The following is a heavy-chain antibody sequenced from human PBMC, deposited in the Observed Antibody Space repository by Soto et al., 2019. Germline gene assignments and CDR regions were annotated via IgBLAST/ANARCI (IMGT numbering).Heavy chain of an antibody. J-gene: IGHJ4*02. CDR1: GGSFKNYA. Sequence: QVQFVQSGAEVKKPGSSVKLSCKASGGSFKNYALSWVRQAPGQGLEWMGSFIPIFDSPTYAEDFQGRLTITADESATTAFMEMTRLTSTDTAIYYCARLSVAPWTDWGQGTLVTVSS. CDR3: ARLSVAPWTD. CDR2: FIPIFDSP. D-gene: IGHD6-19*01. V-gene: IGHV1-69*01.